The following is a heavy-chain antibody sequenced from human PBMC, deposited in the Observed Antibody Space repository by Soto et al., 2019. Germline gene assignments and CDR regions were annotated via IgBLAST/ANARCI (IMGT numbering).Heavy chain of an antibody. CDR3: ARGRNFP. V-gene: IGHV4-34*01. Sequence: SETLSLTCAVYGGSFSGYYWSWIRQPPGKGLEWIGEINHSGSTNYNPSLKSRVTISVDTSKNQFSLKLSSVTAADTAVYYCARGRNFPWGQGTLVTVS. D-gene: IGHD1-7*01. CDR2: INHSGST. J-gene: IGHJ5*02. CDR1: GGSFSGYY.